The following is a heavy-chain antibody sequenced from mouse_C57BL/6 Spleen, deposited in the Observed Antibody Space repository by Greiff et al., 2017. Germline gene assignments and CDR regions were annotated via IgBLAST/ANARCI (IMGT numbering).Heavy chain of an antibody. D-gene: IGHD3-3*01. CDR1: GFNIKDDY. CDR2: IDPENGDT. Sequence: VQLKESGAELVRPGASVKLSCTASGFNIKDDYMHWVKQRPEQGLEWIGWIDPENGDTEYASKFQGKATITADTSSNTAYLQLSSLTSEDTAVYYCTRPRGVDYWGQGTTLTVSS. V-gene: IGHV14-4*01. CDR3: TRPRGVDY. J-gene: IGHJ2*01.